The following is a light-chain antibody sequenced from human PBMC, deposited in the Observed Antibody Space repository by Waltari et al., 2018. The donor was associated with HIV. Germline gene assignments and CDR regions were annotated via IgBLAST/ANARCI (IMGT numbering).Light chain of an antibody. CDR1: SSNIGARFD. CDR3: QSYDSSLSGSV. Sequence: SVLTQPPSVSGAPGQRVTISCTGSSSNIGARFDVHWYQQLPGTAPKILIYGTNIRPPVAPDRFARSKSGTSASLAITGLQAEDEADYYCQSYDSSLSGSVFGGGTKLTVL. CDR2: GTN. V-gene: IGLV1-40*01. J-gene: IGLJ2*01.